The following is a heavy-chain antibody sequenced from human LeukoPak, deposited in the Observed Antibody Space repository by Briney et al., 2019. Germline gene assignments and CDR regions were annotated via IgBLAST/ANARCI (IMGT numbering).Heavy chain of an antibody. J-gene: IGHJ4*02. D-gene: IGHD3-3*01. Sequence: ASVKISCKASGYTFTGDYMHWVRQAPGQGLEWMGWINPNSGGTNYAQKFQGRVTMTRDTSISTAYMELSRVRSDDTAVYYCARVVSITIFGVANDLFDYWGQGTLVTVSS. CDR1: GYTFTGDY. CDR2: INPNSGGT. CDR3: ARVVSITIFGVANDLFDY. V-gene: IGHV1-2*02.